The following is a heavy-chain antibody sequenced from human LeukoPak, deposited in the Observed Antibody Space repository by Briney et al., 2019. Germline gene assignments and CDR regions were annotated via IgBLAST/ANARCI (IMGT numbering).Heavy chain of an antibody. V-gene: IGHV4-38-2*01. D-gene: IGHD3-16*01. CDR2: IFHSGIA. Sequence: PSETLSLTCAVSNYPITSDYYWVWIRQPPGQGLEWIGQIFHSGIAHYNPSLKSRVTMSEDTSRSQFSVNLNSVTAADTAVYYCGRAGFGTAYNRFYYYMDVWGKGTTVTVSS. J-gene: IGHJ6*03. CDR1: NYPITSDYY. CDR3: GRAGFGTAYNRFYYYMDV.